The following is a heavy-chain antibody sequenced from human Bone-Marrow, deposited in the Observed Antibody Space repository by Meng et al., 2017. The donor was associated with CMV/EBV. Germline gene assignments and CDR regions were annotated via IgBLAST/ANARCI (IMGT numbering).Heavy chain of an antibody. CDR1: GGSISSSSYY. Sequence: GSLRLSCTVSGGSISSSSYYWGWIRQPPGKGLEWIGSIYYSGCTYYNPSLKSRVTISVDTSKNQFSLKLSSVTAADTAVYYCARHSYDFWSGYVGNWGQGTLVTVSS. D-gene: IGHD3-3*01. CDR2: IYYSGCT. J-gene: IGHJ4*02. V-gene: IGHV4-39*01. CDR3: ARHSYDFWSGYVGN.